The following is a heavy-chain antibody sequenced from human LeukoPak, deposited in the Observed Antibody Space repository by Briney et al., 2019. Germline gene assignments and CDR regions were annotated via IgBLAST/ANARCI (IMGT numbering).Heavy chain of an antibody. CDR3: ARSARRSMVRGNWFDP. Sequence: SETLSLTCAVYGGSFSGYYWSWIRQPPGKGLEWIGEINHSGSTNYNPSLKSRVTISVDTSKNQFSLKLSSVTAADTAVYYCARSARRSMVRGNWFDPWGQGTLVTVSS. CDR2: INHSGST. V-gene: IGHV4-34*01. J-gene: IGHJ5*02. CDR1: GGSFSGYY. D-gene: IGHD3-10*01.